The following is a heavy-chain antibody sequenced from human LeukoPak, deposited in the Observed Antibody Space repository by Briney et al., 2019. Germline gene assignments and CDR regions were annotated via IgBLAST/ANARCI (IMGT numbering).Heavy chain of an antibody. Sequence: GRSLRLSCAATGFSFEDYGMHWVRQPPGKGLEWVSGISWNGGSTDYADSVKGRFTISRDNAKNSLYLQLSSLRPEDTALYYCAKHMRATNTYYFYGLDVWDQGTTVTVSS. CDR2: ISWNGGST. V-gene: IGHV3-9*01. J-gene: IGHJ6*02. CDR3: AKHMRATNTYYFYGLDV. CDR1: GFSFEDYG. D-gene: IGHD1-26*01.